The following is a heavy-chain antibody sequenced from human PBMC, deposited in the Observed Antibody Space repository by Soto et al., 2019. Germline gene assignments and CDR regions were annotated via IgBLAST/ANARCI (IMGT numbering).Heavy chain of an antibody. V-gene: IGHV3-23*01. CDR2: LSGSGGST. Sequence: PGGSLRLSCAASGFTFSSYVMSWVRQAPGKGLKWVSTLSGSGGSTYYADSVKGRFTISRDNSKNTLYLQMNSLRAEDTAVYYCLTDENWGTNRYRFYWGRGTLVTVSS. CDR3: LTDENWGTNRYRFY. J-gene: IGHJ4*02. CDR1: GFTFSSYV. D-gene: IGHD3-16*02.